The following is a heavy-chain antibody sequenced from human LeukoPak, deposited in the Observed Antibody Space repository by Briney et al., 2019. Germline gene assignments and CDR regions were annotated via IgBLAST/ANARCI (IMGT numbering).Heavy chain of an antibody. V-gene: IGHV4-59*01. J-gene: IGHJ3*02. CDR3: ASVGATTGAFDI. CDR1: GGSISSYY. CDR2: IYYSGST. D-gene: IGHD1-26*01. Sequence: SETLSLTCTVSGGSISSYYWSWIRQPPGKGLEWIGYIYYSGSTNYNPSLKSRVTISVDTSKNQFSLKLSSVTAADTAVYYCASVGATTGAFDIWGQGTMVTVSS.